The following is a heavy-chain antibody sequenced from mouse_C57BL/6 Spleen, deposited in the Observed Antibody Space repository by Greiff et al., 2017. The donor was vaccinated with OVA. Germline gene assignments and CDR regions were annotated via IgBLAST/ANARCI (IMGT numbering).Heavy chain of an antibody. CDR3: ARRDDYDPGLYAMDY. CDR2: IDPSDSYT. Sequence: QVQLKQPGAELVKPGASVKLSCKASGYTFTSYWMQWVKQRPGQGLEWIGEIDPSDSYTNYNQKFKGKATLTVDTSSSTAYMQLSSLTSEDSAVYYCARRDDYDPGLYAMDYWGQGTSVTVSS. J-gene: IGHJ4*01. CDR1: GYTFTSYW. V-gene: IGHV1-50*01. D-gene: IGHD2-4*01.